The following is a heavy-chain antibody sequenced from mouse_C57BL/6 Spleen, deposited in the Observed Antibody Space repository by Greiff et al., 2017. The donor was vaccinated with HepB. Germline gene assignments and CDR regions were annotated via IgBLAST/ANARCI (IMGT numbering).Heavy chain of an antibody. CDR3: ARGRDYDGIDY. V-gene: IGHV5-17*01. D-gene: IGHD2-4*01. CDR2: ISSGSSTI. CDR1: GFTFSDYG. J-gene: IGHJ2*01. Sequence: EVKVVESGGGLVKPGGSLKLSCAASGFTFSDYGMHWVRQAPEKGLEWVAYISSGSSTIYYADTVKGRFTISRDNAKNTLFLQMTSLRSEDTAMYYCARGRDYDGIDYWGQGTTLTVSS.